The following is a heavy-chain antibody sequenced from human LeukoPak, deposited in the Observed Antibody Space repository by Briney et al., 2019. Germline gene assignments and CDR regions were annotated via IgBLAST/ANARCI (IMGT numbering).Heavy chain of an antibody. CDR1: GASMSSDGYY. V-gene: IGHV4-61*02. J-gene: IGHJ5*02. D-gene: IGHD2-8*01. Sequence: SETLSLTCNVSGASMSSDGYYWNWIRPPAGKGLAWIGRIYSGGSTNYNPSLKSRVTLSVDTSKNRLSLKLSYVAAADTAVYYCASAGHCANGVCRNWFGPWGQGILVTVSS. CDR2: IYSGGST. CDR3: ASAGHCANGVCRNWFGP.